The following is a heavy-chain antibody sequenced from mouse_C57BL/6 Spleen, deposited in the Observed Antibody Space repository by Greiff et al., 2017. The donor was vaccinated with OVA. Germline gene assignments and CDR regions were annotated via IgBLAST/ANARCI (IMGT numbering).Heavy chain of an antibody. J-gene: IGHJ1*03. CDR2: ILPSIGRT. CDR3: ARRYYGSSYDWYFDV. V-gene: IGHV15-2*01. D-gene: IGHD1-1*01. CDR1: DSEVFPIAY. Sequence: VQLQQSGSELRSPGSSVKLSCKDFDSEVFPIAYMSWVRQKPGHGFEWIGGILPSIGRTIYGEKFEDKATLDADTLSNTAYLELNSLTSEDSAIYYGARRYYGSSYDWYFDVWGTGTTVTVSS.